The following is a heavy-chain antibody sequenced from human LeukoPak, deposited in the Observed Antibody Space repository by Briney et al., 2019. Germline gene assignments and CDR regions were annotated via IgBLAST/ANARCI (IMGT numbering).Heavy chain of an antibody. J-gene: IGHJ4*02. CDR2: INPNSGGT. Sequence: ASVKVSCKASGYTFTGYYMHWVRQAPGQGLEWMGWINPNSGGTNYAQRFRGRVTMTRDTSISTAYMELSRLRSDDTAVYYCARSWRFCSGDSCYPIDYWGQGTLVTVSS. CDR1: GYTFTGYY. D-gene: IGHD2-15*01. CDR3: ARSWRFCSGDSCYPIDY. V-gene: IGHV1-2*02.